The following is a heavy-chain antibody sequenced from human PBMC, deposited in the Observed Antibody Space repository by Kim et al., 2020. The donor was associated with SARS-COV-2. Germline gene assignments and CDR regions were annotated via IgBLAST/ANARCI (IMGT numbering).Heavy chain of an antibody. D-gene: IGHD6-13*01. CDR3: ARAEAAAGIPNGFDP. V-gene: IGHV4-34*01. J-gene: IGHJ5*02. CDR2: INHSGST. CDR1: GGSFSGYY. Sequence: SETLSLTCAVYGGSFSGYYWSWIRQPPGKGLEWIGEINHSGSTNYNPSLKSRVTISVDTSKNQFSLKLSSVTAADTAVYYCARAEAAAGIPNGFDPWGQGTLVTVSS.